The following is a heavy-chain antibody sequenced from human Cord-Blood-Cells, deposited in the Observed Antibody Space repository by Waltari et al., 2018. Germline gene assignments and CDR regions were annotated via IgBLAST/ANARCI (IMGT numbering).Heavy chain of an antibody. CDR2: ISGSGGST. Sequence: EVQLLESGGGLVQPGGSLRLSCAASGFTFSSYAMSWVRKAPGKGLEWVSDISGSGGSTNYAGSVKVRFTISRDNSKNTLYLQMNSLRAEDTAVYYCAKATYYDFWSGYRWYFDLWGRGTLVTVSS. J-gene: IGHJ2*01. D-gene: IGHD3-3*01. CDR1: GFTFSSYA. V-gene: IGHV3-23*01. CDR3: AKATYYDFWSGYRWYFDL.